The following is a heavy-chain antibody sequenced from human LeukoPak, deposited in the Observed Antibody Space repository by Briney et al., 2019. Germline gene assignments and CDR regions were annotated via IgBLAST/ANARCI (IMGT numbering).Heavy chain of an antibody. Sequence: ASVKVSCKASGYTFSDYYMHWVRQAPGQGLEWMGIINPSGGSTSYAQKFQGRVTMTRDTSTSTVYMELSSLRSEDTAVYYCARELHSSSSLDAFDIWGQGTMVTVSS. V-gene: IGHV1-46*01. CDR1: GYTFSDYY. CDR3: ARELHSSSSLDAFDI. J-gene: IGHJ3*02. CDR2: INPSGGST. D-gene: IGHD6-6*01.